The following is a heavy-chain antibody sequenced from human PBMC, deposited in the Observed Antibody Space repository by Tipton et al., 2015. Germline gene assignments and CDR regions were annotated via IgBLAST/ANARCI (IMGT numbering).Heavy chain of an antibody. J-gene: IGHJ4*02. V-gene: IGHV4-38-2*01. CDR3: ARSRYTVTPDS. CDR1: GYSISSGYY. D-gene: IGHD4-17*01. CDR2: FFHSGNT. Sequence: LRLSCDVSGYSISSGYYWSWIRQPPGKGLEWIGSFFHSGNTFHNPSLRSRVIISVDTPKNQFSLTVTSVTAADTAVYYCARSRYTVTPDSWGQGTLVTVSS.